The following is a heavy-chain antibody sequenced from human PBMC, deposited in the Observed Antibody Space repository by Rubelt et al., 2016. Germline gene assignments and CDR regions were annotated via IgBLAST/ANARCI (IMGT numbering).Heavy chain of an antibody. CDR3: ARVTTVTNDNWFDP. V-gene: IGHV5-51*01. CDR1: GYSFTSYW. Sequence: EVQLVQSGAEVKKPGESLKISCKGSGYSFTSYWIGWVRQMPGKGLEWMGIIYPGDSDTRYSPAFQGQVTSSASKSIRTAYLQWSSLKASDTAMYYCARVTTVTNDNWFDPWGQGTLVTVSS. D-gene: IGHD4-17*01. CDR2: IYPGDSDT. J-gene: IGHJ5*02.